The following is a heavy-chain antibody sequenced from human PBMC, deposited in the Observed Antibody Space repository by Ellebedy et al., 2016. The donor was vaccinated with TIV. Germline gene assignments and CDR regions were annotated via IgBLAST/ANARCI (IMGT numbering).Heavy chain of an antibody. V-gene: IGHV5-51*01. CDR1: GYSFTSYW. CDR3: ARQLIPARYFDWFVGERYFDY. Sequence: GESLKISXKGSGYSFTSYWIGWVRQMPGKGLEWMGIIYPGDSDTRYSPSFQGQVTISADKSISTAYLQWSSLKASDTAMYYCARQLIPARYFDWFVGERYFDYWGQGTLVTVSS. J-gene: IGHJ4*02. D-gene: IGHD3-9*01. CDR2: IYPGDSDT.